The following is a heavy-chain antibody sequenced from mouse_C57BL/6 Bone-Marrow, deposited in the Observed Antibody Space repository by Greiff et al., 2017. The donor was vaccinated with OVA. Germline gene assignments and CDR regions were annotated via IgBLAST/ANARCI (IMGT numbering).Heavy chain of an antibody. V-gene: IGHV1-19*01. D-gene: IGHD1-1*01. CDR2: INPYNGGT. J-gene: IGHJ4*01. CDR1: GYTFTDYY. Sequence: VQLQQSGPVLVKPGASVKMSCKASGYTFTDYYMNWVKQSHGKSLEWIGVINPYNGGTSYNQKFKGKATLTVVKSSSTAYMELNSLTSEDSAVYYCAIYYGSSFAMDYWGQGTSVTVSS. CDR3: AIYYGSSFAMDY.